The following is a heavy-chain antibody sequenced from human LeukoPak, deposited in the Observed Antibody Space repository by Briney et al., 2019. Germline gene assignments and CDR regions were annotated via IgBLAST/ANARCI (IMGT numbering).Heavy chain of an antibody. V-gene: IGHV3-23*01. CDR1: GFTFSSYA. J-gene: IGHJ4*02. D-gene: IGHD3-3*01. CDR2: ISGSGGST. Sequence: GGSLRLPCAASGFTFSSYAMSWVRQAPGKGLEWVSAISGSGGSTYYADSVKGRFTISRDNSKNTLYLQMNSLRAEDTAVYYCAKGENFYDFWSGYLYYFDYWGQGTLVTVSS. CDR3: AKGENFYDFWSGYLYYFDY.